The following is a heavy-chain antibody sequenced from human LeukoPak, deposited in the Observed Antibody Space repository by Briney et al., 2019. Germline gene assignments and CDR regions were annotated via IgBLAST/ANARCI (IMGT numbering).Heavy chain of an antibody. CDR1: GHTFTGYY. D-gene: IGHD3-22*01. CDR3: ARRGGIYYDSSGYCDY. Sequence: ASVKVSCKASGHTFTGYYMHWVRQAPGQGLEWMGWINPNSGGTNYAQKFQGRVTMTRDTSISTAYMELSRLRSDDTAVYYCARRGGIYYDSSGYCDYWGQGTLVTVSS. J-gene: IGHJ4*02. CDR2: INPNSGGT. V-gene: IGHV1-2*02.